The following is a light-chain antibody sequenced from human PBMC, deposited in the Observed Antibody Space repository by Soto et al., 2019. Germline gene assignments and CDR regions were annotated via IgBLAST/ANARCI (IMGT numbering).Light chain of an antibody. CDR2: EGS. CDR1: SSDVGGYNL. CDR3: CAYAGRSTYV. J-gene: IGLJ1*01. V-gene: IGLV2-23*01. Sequence: ALTQPASVSGSPGQSITISCTGTSSDVGGYNLVSWYQQPPGKAPKLMIYEGSKRPSGVSNRFSGSKSGNTASLTISGLQAEDEADYYCCAYAGRSTYVFGTGTKVTVL.